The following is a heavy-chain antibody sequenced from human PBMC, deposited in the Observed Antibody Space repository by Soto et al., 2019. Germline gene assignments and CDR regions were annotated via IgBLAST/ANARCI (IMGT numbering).Heavy chain of an antibody. CDR2: FSRTDNTV. CDR3: AREDYYDSSGYSV. Sequence: GGSLRLSCAASGFMFSDYAMDWVRQAPGKGLEWVSYFSRTDNTVQYADSVKGRFIISRDNVANSLYLQMNSLRAEDTAVYYCAREDYYDSSGYSVWGQGTLVTVSS. D-gene: IGHD3-22*01. V-gene: IGHV3-48*03. CDR1: GFMFSDYA. J-gene: IGHJ4*02.